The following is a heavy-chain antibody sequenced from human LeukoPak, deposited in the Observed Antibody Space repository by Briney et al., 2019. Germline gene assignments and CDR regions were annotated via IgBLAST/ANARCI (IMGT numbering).Heavy chain of an antibody. CDR3: ARAVGATTWAYYYYYMDV. CDR1: GYTFTSYD. D-gene: IGHD1-26*01. Sequence: ASVKVSCKASGYTFTSYDISWVRQATGQGLEWMGWMNPNSGNTGYAQKFQGRVTMTRNTSISTAYMELSSLRSEDTAVYYCARAVGATTWAYYYYYMDVWGKGTTVTVSS. V-gene: IGHV1-8*01. CDR2: MNPNSGNT. J-gene: IGHJ6*03.